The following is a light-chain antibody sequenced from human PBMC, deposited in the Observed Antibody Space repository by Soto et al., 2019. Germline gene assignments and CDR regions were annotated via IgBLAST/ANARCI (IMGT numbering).Light chain of an antibody. CDR1: QSIRTN. Sequence: EIVMTQSPASLSVSPGERVTLSCRASQSIRTNLAWYQHKPGQAPRLLVFHASTRATGIPARFSGSGSGAEFTLTISTLQSEDFAIYYCQQYHDWPLTFGGGTNVDIK. CDR2: HAS. CDR3: QQYHDWPLT. J-gene: IGKJ4*01. V-gene: IGKV3-15*01.